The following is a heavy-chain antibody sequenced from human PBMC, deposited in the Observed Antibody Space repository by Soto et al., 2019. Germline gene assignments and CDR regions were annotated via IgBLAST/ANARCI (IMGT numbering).Heavy chain of an antibody. CDR1: GFTFSSYS. V-gene: IGHV3-21*01. CDR2: ISSSSSYI. Sequence: GGSLRLSCAASGFTFSSYSMNWVRQAPGKGLEWVSSISSSSSYIYYADSVKGRFTISRDNAKNSLYLQMNSLRAEDTAVYYCARDLYCSGGSCYSLSPFAYWGQGTLVTVSS. CDR3: ARDLYCSGGSCYSLSPFAY. D-gene: IGHD2-15*01. J-gene: IGHJ4*02.